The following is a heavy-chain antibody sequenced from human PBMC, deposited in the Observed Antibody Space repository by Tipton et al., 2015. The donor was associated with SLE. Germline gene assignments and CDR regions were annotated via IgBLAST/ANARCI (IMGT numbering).Heavy chain of an antibody. Sequence: SLRLSCAASGFTFCRHWLSWVRQPLGQGLGWVANIHEDGGEKYYVDSVKGRFTISRDNAENSLYLQMNSLRAEDTAVYYCARIPRISRPYYMDVWGKGTTVTVSS. J-gene: IGHJ6*03. CDR1: GFTFCRHW. CDR2: IHEDGGEK. V-gene: IGHV3-7*01. D-gene: IGHD2/OR15-2a*01. CDR3: ARIPRISRPYYMDV.